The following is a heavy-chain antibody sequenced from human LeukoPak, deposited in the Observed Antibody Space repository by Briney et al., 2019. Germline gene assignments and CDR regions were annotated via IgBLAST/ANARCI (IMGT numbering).Heavy chain of an antibody. J-gene: IGHJ4*02. V-gene: IGHV3-30*02. Sequence: PGGSLRLSCAASGFTFSSHGMHWVRQAPGKGLEWVAFIRYDGSNKYYADSVKGRFTISRDNSKNTLYLQMNSLRAEDTAVYYCAKGPLDCPDYWGQGTLVTVSS. CDR2: IRYDGSNK. CDR1: GFTFSSHG. D-gene: IGHD2-21*02. CDR3: AKGPLDCPDY.